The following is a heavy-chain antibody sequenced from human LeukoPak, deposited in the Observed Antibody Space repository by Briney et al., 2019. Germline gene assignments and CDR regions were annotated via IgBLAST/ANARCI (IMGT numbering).Heavy chain of an antibody. CDR3: ARLPVDYYGSSGYVPP. D-gene: IGHD3-22*01. V-gene: IGHV1-2*06. CDR1: GYTFTGYY. CDR2: INPNSGGT. J-gene: IGHJ5*02. Sequence: ASVKVSCTASGYTFTGYYMHWVRQAPGQGLEWMGRINPNSGGTNYAQKFQGRVTMTRDTSISTAYMELSRLRSDDTAVYYCARLPVDYYGSSGYVPPWGQGTLVTVSS.